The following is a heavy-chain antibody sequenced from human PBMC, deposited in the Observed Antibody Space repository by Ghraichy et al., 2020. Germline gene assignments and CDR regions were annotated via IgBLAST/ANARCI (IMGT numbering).Heavy chain of an antibody. CDR1: GFTFGSHS. J-gene: IGHJ4*02. V-gene: IGHV3-30-3*01. Sequence: GGSLRLSCAASGFTFGSHSMHWVRQVPGKGLEWVAVILDNGIIRYNGGSETGRFTISRDNSKNTVFLEMNNLIPEDTAFYYCARDMMLGTYSIDYWGQGTRVTVSS. D-gene: IGHD2-21*01. CDR2: ILDNGIIR. CDR3: ARDMMLGTYSIDY.